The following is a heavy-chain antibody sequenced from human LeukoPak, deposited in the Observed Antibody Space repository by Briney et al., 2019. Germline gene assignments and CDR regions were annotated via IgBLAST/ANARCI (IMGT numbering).Heavy chain of an antibody. J-gene: IGHJ6*03. V-gene: IGHV3-30*01. Sequence: GGSLRLSCAASGFTFSRYALHWVRQAPGKGLEWVAVISYDGSNKDYAGSVKGRFTISRDNFKNTLYLQMNSLRAEDTAVYYCAREKDMATPYYYYYMDVWGKGTTVTVSS. CDR2: ISYDGSNK. CDR3: AREKDMATPYYYYYMDV. D-gene: IGHD5-24*01. CDR1: GFTFSRYA.